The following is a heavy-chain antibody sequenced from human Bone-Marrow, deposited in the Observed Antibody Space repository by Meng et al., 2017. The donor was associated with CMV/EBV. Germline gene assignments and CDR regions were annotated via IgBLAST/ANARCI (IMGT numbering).Heavy chain of an antibody. CDR3: AKREPEVPAAMSMDV. D-gene: IGHD2-2*01. V-gene: IGHV3-30*02. Sequence: LSLTCAASGFTFSRYGMDWVRQGPGKGLEWVTFIENDGSNKYYADSVKGRFTISRDNFKNTVHLQINSLRAEDTAVYYCAKREPEVPAAMSMDVWGQGTTVTVSS. CDR2: IENDGSNK. CDR1: GFTFSRYG. J-gene: IGHJ6*02.